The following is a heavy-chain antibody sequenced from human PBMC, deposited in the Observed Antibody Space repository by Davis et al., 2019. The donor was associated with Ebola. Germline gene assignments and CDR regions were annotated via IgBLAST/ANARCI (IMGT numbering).Heavy chain of an antibody. J-gene: IGHJ4*02. V-gene: IGHV4-34*01. CDR2: INHSGST. CDR3: ATLSGWIHY. D-gene: IGHD6-19*01. Sequence: SETLSLTCAVYGGSFSGYYWSWIRQPPGKGLEWIGEINHSGSTYYNPSLKSRVTISVDTSKNQFSLKLSSVTAADTAVYYCATLSGWIHYWGQGTLVTVSS. CDR1: GGSFSGYY.